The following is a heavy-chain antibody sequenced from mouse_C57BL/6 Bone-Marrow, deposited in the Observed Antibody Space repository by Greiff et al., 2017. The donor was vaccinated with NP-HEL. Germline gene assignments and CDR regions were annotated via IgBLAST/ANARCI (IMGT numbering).Heavy chain of an antibody. CDR1: GYTFTSYW. J-gene: IGHJ1*03. CDR3: ARMEGRGYFDV. CDR2: IHPNSGST. Sequence: VQLHQPGAELVKPGASVKLSCKASGYTFTSYWMHWVKQRPGQGLEWIGMIHPNSGSTNYNEKFKSKATLTVDKSSSTAYMQLSSLTSEDSAVYYCARMEGRGYFDVWGTGTTVTVSS. V-gene: IGHV1-64*01.